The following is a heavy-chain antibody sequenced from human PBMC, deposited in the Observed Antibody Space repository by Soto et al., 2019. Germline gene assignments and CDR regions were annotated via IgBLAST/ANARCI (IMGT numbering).Heavy chain of an antibody. V-gene: IGHV1-18*01. J-gene: IGHJ4*02. CDR3: ARSGSSWNLREFES. Sequence: QVQLVQSGGEVKKPGASVKVSCKASAYTFTNYGISWVRQATGQGLEWMGWISAYNGNINYAQKFRGRVTMTTDTSTRSAYLEVRRSRADDTAVYYCARSGSSWNLREFESWRQGTMVTVSS. CDR2: ISAYNGNI. CDR1: AYTFTNYG. D-gene: IGHD6-13*01.